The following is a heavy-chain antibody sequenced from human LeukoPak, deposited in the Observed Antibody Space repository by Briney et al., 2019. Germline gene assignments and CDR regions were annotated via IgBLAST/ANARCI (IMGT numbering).Heavy chain of an antibody. V-gene: IGHV3-9*01. CDR2: MSWNSYNI. CDR3: ARIRGYSYGYFDC. J-gene: IGHJ4*02. CDR1: GFTFYDFA. D-gene: IGHD5-18*01. Sequence: GGSLRLSCTASGFTFYDFAMHWVRQAPGRGLEWDSGMSWNSYNIGYADSVKGRFTVSRDNAQNSLYLQMNSLRAEDTAVYYCARIRGYSYGYFDCWGQGTLVTVSS.